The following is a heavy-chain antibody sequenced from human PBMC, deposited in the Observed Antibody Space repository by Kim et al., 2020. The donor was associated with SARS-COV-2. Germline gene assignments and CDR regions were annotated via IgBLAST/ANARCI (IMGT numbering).Heavy chain of an antibody. D-gene: IGHD3-22*01. CDR2: IYYSGST. Sequence: SETLSLTCTVSGGSISSSSYYWGWIRQPPGKGLEWIGSIYYSGSTYYNPSLKSRVTISVDTSKNQFSLKLSSVTAADTAVYYCAGERINMIVVVITRHYYYGMDVWGQGTTVTVSS. CDR1: GGSISSSSYY. V-gene: IGHV4-39*07. CDR3: AGERINMIVVVITRHYYYGMDV. J-gene: IGHJ6*02.